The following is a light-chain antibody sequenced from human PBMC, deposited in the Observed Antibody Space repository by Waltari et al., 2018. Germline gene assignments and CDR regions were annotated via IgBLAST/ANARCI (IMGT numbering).Light chain of an antibody. J-gene: IGLJ3*02. V-gene: IGLV1-44*01. CDR1: FSSIGSNA. Sequence: QSVLTQPPSASGTPGQRVTISCSGSFSSIGSNAVNWYQQLPGTAPKPLIYTNSQRPSAVPDRCSGSKSGTSASLVISGLQSEDEADYYCAAWDDSLNGWVFGGGTKLTVL. CDR2: TNS. CDR3: AAWDDSLNGWV.